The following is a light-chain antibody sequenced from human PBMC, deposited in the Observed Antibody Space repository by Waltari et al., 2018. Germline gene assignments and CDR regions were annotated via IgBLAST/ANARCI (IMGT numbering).Light chain of an antibody. CDR1: QSLLHSNGYSF. CDR2: LGS. J-gene: IGKJ3*01. CDR3: MQALQTPFT. Sequence: DIVMTQSPLSLPVTPGEPVSISCRSSQSLLHSNGYSFLDWYLQKPGQSPQLLIYLGSNRASGVPDRFSGSGSGTDFTLKISRVEAEDVGVYYCMQALQTPFTFGPGTKVDIK. V-gene: IGKV2-28*01.